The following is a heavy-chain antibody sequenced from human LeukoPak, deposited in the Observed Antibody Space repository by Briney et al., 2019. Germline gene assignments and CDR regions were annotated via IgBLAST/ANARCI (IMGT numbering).Heavy chain of an antibody. CDR3: ARGGLRVMVYRLYYMDV. CDR1: GGTFSRYA. V-gene: IGHV1-69*06. Sequence: GASVKVSCKASGGTFSRYAFSWVRQAPGQGLEWMGGIIPIFGTANYAQKFQGRVTITADKSTSTAYMELTRLRSGDTAVYYCARGGLRVMVYRLYYMDVWGKGTTVTVSS. CDR2: IIPIFGTA. J-gene: IGHJ6*03. D-gene: IGHD2-8*01.